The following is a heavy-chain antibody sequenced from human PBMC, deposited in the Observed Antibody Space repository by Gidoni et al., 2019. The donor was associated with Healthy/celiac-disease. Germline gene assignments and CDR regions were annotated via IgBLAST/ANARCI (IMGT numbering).Heavy chain of an antibody. CDR1: GFTCSSYA. D-gene: IGHD3-10*01. CDR3: ARGAYYGSGSSTDWFDP. V-gene: IGHV3-30-3*01. J-gene: IGHJ5*02. Sequence: QVQLVESGGGVVQPGRSMRLACAASGFTCSSYAMHWVRQAPGKGLEWVAVISYDGINKYYADSVKGRFTISRDNSKNTLYLQMNSLRAEDTAVYYCARGAYYGSGSSTDWFDPWGQGTLVTVSS. CDR2: ISYDGINK.